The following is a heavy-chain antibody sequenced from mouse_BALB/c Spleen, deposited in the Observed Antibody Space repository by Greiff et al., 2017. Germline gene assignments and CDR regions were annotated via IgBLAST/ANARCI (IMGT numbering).Heavy chain of an antibody. J-gene: IGHJ4*01. CDR3: AREGEDY. CDR2: ISNLAYSI. CDR1: GFTFSDYG. V-gene: IGHV5-15*02. Sequence: EVNLVESGGGLVQPGGSRKLSCAASGFTFSDYGMAWVRQAPGKGPEWVAFISNLAYSIYYADTVTGRFTISRENAKNTLYLEMSSLRSEDTAMYYCAREGEDYWGQGTSVTVSS.